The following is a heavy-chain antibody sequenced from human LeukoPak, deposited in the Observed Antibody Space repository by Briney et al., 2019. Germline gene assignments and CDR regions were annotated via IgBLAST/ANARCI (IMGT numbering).Heavy chain of an antibody. Sequence: PGGSLRLSCVASGLPIGDFAMHWVRQAPGQGLEWVSLISGYGVSTFFADSVKGRFSISRDNSKNSLFLEMSSLRTEDTAMYYCARESGKFDYWGQGTLVAVSS. V-gene: IGHV3-43*02. J-gene: IGHJ4*02. CDR3: ARESGKFDY. CDR1: GLPIGDFA. CDR2: ISGYGVST.